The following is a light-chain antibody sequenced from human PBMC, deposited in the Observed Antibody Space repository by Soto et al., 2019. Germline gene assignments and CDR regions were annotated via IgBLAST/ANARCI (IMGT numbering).Light chain of an antibody. CDR3: QQYGSSLFP. V-gene: IGKV3-20*01. J-gene: IGKJ3*01. CDR2: GTS. CDR1: QSVSSKY. Sequence: EVVMTQSTGTLSLSPGERATLSCRASQSVSSKYLAWYQQKPGQAPRVLIYGTSIRASGVPERFSGGGSGTDFTLTITRLEPEDFAVYYCQQYGSSLFPFGPGAMVAVK.